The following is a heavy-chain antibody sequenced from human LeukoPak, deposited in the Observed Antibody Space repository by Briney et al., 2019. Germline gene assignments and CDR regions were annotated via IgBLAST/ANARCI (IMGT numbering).Heavy chain of an antibody. D-gene: IGHD3-10*02. CDR3: ARGTMFPYYFDY. J-gene: IGHJ4*02. Sequence: GGSLRLSCAASGFSFSSYSMNWVRQAPGKGLEWISSISPSTSTIYYADSVKGRFTISRDNAENSLYLQMNSLRAEDTAVYYCARGTMFPYYFDYWGQGTLVTVSS. V-gene: IGHV3-48*01. CDR1: GFSFSSYS. CDR2: ISPSTSTI.